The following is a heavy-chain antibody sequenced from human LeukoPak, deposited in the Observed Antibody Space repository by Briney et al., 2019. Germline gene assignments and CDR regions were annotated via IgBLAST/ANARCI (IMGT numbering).Heavy chain of an antibody. V-gene: IGHV1-2*02. J-gene: IGHJ5*02. CDR2: INPNSGGT. CDR3: ARGIVVVPAGGWFDP. CDR1: GYTFTGYY. Sequence: ASVKVSCKASGYTFTGYYMHWVRQAPGQGLEWMGWINPNSGGTNYAQKFQGRVTMTRDTSISTAYMELSRLRPDDTAVYYCARGIVVVPAGGWFDPWGQGTLVTVSS. D-gene: IGHD2-2*01.